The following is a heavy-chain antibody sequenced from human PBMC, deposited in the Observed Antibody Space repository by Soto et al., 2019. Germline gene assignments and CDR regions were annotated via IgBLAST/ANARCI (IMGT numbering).Heavy chain of an antibody. Sequence: GGSLRLSCAASGFTFSSYWMSWVRQAPGKGLEWVANIKQDGSEKYYVDSVKERFTISRDNAKNSLYLQMNSLRAEDTAVYYCARRGPDLWSGYSWFDPWGQGTLVTVSS. V-gene: IGHV3-7*01. CDR1: GFTFSSYW. CDR3: ARRGPDLWSGYSWFDP. J-gene: IGHJ5*02. D-gene: IGHD3-3*01. CDR2: IKQDGSEK.